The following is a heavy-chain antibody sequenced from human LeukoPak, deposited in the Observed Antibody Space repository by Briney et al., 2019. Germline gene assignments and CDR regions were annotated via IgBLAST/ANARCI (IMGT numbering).Heavy chain of an antibody. CDR1: GYRFTNYW. CDR2: IYPGDSDT. CDR3: ARQYNWNDLYAFDI. Sequence: GESLKISCKGSGYRFTNYWIGWVRQMPGKGLEWMGIIYPGDSDTRYSPSFQGQVTISADKSISTAYLQWSSLKASGTAMYYCARQYNWNDLYAFDIWGQGTMATVSS. V-gene: IGHV5-51*01. D-gene: IGHD1-1*01. J-gene: IGHJ3*02.